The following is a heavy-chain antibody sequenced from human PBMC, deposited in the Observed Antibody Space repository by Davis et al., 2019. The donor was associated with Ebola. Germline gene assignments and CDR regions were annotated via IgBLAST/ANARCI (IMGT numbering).Heavy chain of an antibody. CDR2: IYSGGDT. V-gene: IGHV3-53*01. CDR3: GRESNVFDI. J-gene: IGHJ3*02. CDR1: GFTFHNAW. Sequence: GESLKLPCAGSGFTFHNAWMSRVRQAPGKGLEWVSIIYSGGDTYYADSVKGRFTTSRDNFKNTLYLQMNSLRVEDMAVYYCGRESNVFDIWGQGTSVTV.